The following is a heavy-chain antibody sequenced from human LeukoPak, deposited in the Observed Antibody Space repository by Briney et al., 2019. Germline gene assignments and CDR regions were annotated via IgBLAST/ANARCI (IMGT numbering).Heavy chain of an antibody. Sequence: GGSLRLSCAASGFTFSSYGMHWVRQAPGKGLEWVAFIRYDGSNKYYADSVKGRFTISRDNSKNTLYLQMNSLRAEDTAVYCCAKGELPTLDYWGQGPLVTVSS. J-gene: IGHJ4*02. V-gene: IGHV3-30*02. CDR2: IRYDGSNK. CDR3: AKGELPTLDY. CDR1: GFTFSSYG. D-gene: IGHD1-26*01.